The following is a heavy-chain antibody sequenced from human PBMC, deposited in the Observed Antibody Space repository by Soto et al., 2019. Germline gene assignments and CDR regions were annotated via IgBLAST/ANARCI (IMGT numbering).Heavy chain of an antibody. CDR2: LSGSGVNA. V-gene: IGHV3-23*01. CDR3: AKPLQVY. Sequence: PGGSLRLSCAASGFTFISYAMTWVRQAPGKGLEYVSTLSGSGVNAYYADSVKGRFTISRDNSKNTLYLQMNSLRVEDTAIYYCAKPLQVYWGQGTQVTVSS. J-gene: IGHJ4*02. CDR1: GFTFISYA.